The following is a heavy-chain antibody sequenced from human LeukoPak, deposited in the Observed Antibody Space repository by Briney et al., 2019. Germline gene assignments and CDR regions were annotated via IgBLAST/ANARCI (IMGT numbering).Heavy chain of an antibody. CDR2: IYYSGST. J-gene: IGHJ4*02. Sequence: SETLSVTCTVSGGSISSSGYYWGWIRQPPGKRLEWIGSIYYSGSTYYSPSLKSRVTISVDTSKNQLSLKLTSVTAADTAVYYCARHQGFTSMVRGVIDYWGQGTLVTVSS. D-gene: IGHD3-10*01. CDR3: ARHQGFTSMVRGVIDY. V-gene: IGHV4-39*01. CDR1: GGSISSSGYY.